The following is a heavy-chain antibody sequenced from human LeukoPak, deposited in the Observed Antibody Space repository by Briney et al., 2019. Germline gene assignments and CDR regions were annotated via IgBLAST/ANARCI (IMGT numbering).Heavy chain of an antibody. Sequence: TGGSLRLSCAASGFTFSSYWMHWVRQAPGKGLVWVSRINSDGSSTSYADSVKGRFTISRDNAENTLYLQMNSLRAEDTAVYYLPRSRLSPSVHFDYLGQGPVVTDSS. CDR3: PRSRLSPSVHFDY. CDR1: GFTFSSYW. V-gene: IGHV3-74*01. CDR2: INSDGSST. J-gene: IGHJ4*02.